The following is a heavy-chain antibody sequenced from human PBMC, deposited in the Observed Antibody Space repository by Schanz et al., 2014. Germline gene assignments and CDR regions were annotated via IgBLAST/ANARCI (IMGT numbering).Heavy chain of an antibody. CDR2: ISDYNADT. D-gene: IGHD6-13*01. J-gene: IGHJ1*01. CDR1: GYTFSKFG. CDR3: AGATYSSSWYGGSEYFQH. V-gene: IGHV1-18*04. Sequence: QGHLVQSGAEVKKPGASVKVSCQASGYTFSKFGISWVRQAPGQGLEWMAWISDYNADTKYAQKVQGRVTMTTDTSTSTAYMELRSLRSDDTAVYYCAGATYSSSWYGGSEYFQHWGQGTLVTVSS.